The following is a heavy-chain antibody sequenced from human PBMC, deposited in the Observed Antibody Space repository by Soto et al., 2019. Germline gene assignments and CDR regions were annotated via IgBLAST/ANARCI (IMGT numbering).Heavy chain of an antibody. CDR2: IVVGSGNT. D-gene: IGHD3-3*01. Sequence: SVKVSCKASEFTFTSSAVQWVRQARGQRLEWKGWIVVGSGNTNYAQKFQERVTITRDMSTSTAYMELSSLRSEDTAVYYCAADPTIFGVVILYYYGMDVWGQGTTVTVSS. CDR1: EFTFTSSA. CDR3: AADPTIFGVVILYYYGMDV. V-gene: IGHV1-58*01. J-gene: IGHJ6*02.